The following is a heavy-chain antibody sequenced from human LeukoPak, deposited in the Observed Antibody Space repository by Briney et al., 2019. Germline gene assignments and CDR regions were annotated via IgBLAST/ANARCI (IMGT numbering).Heavy chain of an antibody. D-gene: IGHD6-13*01. CDR1: GFTFDDYA. CDR2: ISWNSGSI. CDR3: ARSDPAAAHWGFDWFDP. Sequence: PGGSLRLSCAASGFTFDDYAMHWVRQAPGKGLEWVSGISWNSGSIGYADSVKGRFTISRDNAKNSLYLQMNSLRAEDTALYYCARSDPAAAHWGFDWFDPWGQGTLVTVSS. J-gene: IGHJ5*02. V-gene: IGHV3-9*01.